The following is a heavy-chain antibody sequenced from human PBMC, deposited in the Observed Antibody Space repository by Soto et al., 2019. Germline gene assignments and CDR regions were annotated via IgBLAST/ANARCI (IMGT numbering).Heavy chain of an antibody. V-gene: IGHV3-23*01. CDR1: GFNFGSYA. CDR3: AKSPSWSARLKLHWFDP. J-gene: IGHJ5*02. D-gene: IGHD6-6*01. CDR2: VSGRGGST. Sequence: GVSLRVSCAASGFNFGSYAVSWVRQAPGKGLEWVSAVSGRGGSTYYAVCVKARFTISRDNPKHTLYRQMNSRRDEHTAVYYCAKSPSWSARLKLHWFDPSGQGTLVT.